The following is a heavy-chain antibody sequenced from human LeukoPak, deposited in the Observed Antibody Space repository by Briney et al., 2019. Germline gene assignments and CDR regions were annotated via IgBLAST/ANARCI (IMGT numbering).Heavy chain of an antibody. CDR3: ARYCGGDCYGMDV. CDR1: GFTFGTYW. J-gene: IGHJ6*02. V-gene: IGHV3-7*01. Sequence: GGSLRLSCAASGFTFGTYWMNWVRRAPGKGLEWVANIKQDGSEKDYVDSVKGRFTISRDNAKNSLYLQMNNLRAEDTAVYYCARYCGGDCYGMDVWGQGTTVTVSS. CDR2: IKQDGSEK. D-gene: IGHD2-21*01.